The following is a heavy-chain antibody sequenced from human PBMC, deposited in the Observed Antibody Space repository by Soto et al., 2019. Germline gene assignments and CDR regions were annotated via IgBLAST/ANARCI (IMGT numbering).Heavy chain of an antibody. Sequence: QVQLVQSGVEVKKPGASVKVSCKASGYTFTNYAISWVRQAPGRGLEWMGWVNTYNGNPNYAQIFQGRVTMTTDTSTGTADMELRSLKSDDSAVYYFARDSQDSTDWQRFDSWGQGTLVTVSS. CDR3: ARDSQDSTDWQRFDS. CDR1: GYTFTNYA. CDR2: VNTYNGNP. D-gene: IGHD2-15*01. J-gene: IGHJ4*02. V-gene: IGHV1-18*01.